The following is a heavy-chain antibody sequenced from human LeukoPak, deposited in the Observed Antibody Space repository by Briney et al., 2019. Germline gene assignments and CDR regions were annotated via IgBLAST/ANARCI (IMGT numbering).Heavy chain of an antibody. J-gene: IGHJ4*02. CDR1: GGTFSSYA. CDR3: ARDYDYGDY. CDR2: INPSGGST. Sequence: ASVKVSRKASGGTFSSYAISWVRQAPGQGLEWMGIINPSGGSTSYAQKFQGRVTMTRDMSTSTVYMELSSLRSEDTAVYYCARDYDYGDYWGQGTLVTVSS. V-gene: IGHV1-46*01. D-gene: IGHD2-2*01.